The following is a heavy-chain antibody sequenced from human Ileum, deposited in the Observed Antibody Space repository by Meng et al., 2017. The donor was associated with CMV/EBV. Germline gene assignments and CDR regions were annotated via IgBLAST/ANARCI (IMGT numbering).Heavy chain of an antibody. CDR1: GFTFNTYE. J-gene: IGHJ4*02. V-gene: IGHV3-48*03. CDR3: ARWYCSTTSCLFDY. Sequence: GESLKISCTASGFTFNTYEMNWVRQAPGKGLEWVSYISSNGNTIFYADFVKGRFTVSRDNPKNSLYLQMNSQRADDTAVYYCARWYCSTTSCLFDYWGQGALVTISS. D-gene: IGHD2-2*01. CDR2: ISSNGNTI.